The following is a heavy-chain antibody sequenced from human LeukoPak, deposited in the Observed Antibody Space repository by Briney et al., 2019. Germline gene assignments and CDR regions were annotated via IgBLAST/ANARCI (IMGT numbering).Heavy chain of an antibody. CDR2: IYHKGRT. CDR3: ARASEGIGYFDT. D-gene: IGHD3-16*01. Sequence: SETLSLTCTVSGASFSNDYWSWVRQPPGKGLGWDGYIYHKGRTSYNPCLKRRLTMSIETSQKPFSLQLISVTAADTAIYYCARASEGIGYFDTWGRGSLVTVSS. CDR1: GASFSNDY. J-gene: IGHJ4*02. V-gene: IGHV4-59*01.